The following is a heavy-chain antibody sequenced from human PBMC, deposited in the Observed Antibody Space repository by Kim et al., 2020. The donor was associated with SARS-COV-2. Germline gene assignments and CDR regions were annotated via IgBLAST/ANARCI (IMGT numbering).Heavy chain of an antibody. CDR3: TSPRDYYYYTMDV. J-gene: IGHJ6*02. V-gene: IGHV3-74*01. CDR1: GFNFDSYW. Sequence: GGSLRLSCAASGFNFDSYWMHWARQVPGRGPEWVSRISSDGRDTSYADPVKGRFTISRDNAKNILYLQMNNLRVEDTAMYFCTSPRDYYYYTMDVWGQGTTVTVSS. CDR2: ISSDGRDT.